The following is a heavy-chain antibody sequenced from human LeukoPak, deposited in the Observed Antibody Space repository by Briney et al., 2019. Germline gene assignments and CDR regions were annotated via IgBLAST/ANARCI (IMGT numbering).Heavy chain of an antibody. Sequence: GGSLRLSCAASGFTFSDYYMSWIRQAPGKGLEWVSYISSSGSTIYYADSVKGRFTISRDNAKNSLYLQMNSLRAEDTAVYYCARGYCSSTSCYRAFDYWGQGTLVTVSS. V-gene: IGHV3-11*01. J-gene: IGHJ4*02. CDR1: GFTFSDYY. CDR2: ISSSGSTI. CDR3: ARGYCSSTSCYRAFDY. D-gene: IGHD2-2*01.